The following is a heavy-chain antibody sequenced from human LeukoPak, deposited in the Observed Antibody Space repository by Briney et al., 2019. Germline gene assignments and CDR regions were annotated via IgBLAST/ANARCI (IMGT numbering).Heavy chain of an antibody. CDR2: IYYSGST. D-gene: IGHD6-13*01. CDR3: ARFEYSSSWYGNLFDP. J-gene: IGHJ5*02. V-gene: IGHV4-31*03. CDR1: GGSISSGGYY. Sequence: KPSETLSLTCTVSGGSISSGGYYWSWIRQHPGKGLEWIGYIYYSGSTYYNPSLKSRVTISVDTSKNQFSLKLSSVTAADTAVYYCARFEYSSSWYGNLFDPWGQGTLVTVSS.